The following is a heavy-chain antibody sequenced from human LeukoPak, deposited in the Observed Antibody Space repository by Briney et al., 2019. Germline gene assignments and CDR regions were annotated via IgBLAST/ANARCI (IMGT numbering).Heavy chain of an antibody. Sequence: PSETLSLTCAVYGGSFSGYYWSWIRQPPGKGLEWIGEINHSGSTNYNPSLKSRVTISVDTSKNQFSLKLSSVTAADTAVYYCARVFSYYDSSGYPYWGQGTLVTVSS. J-gene: IGHJ4*02. CDR1: GGSFSGYY. V-gene: IGHV4-34*01. CDR2: INHSGST. CDR3: ARVFSYYDSSGYPY. D-gene: IGHD3-22*01.